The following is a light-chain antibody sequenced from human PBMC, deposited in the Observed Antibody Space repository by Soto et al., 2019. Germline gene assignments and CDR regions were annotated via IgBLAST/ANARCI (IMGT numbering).Light chain of an antibody. Sequence: EIALTQSPGTLSLSPGERATLSCRASQTVSSSYLAWYQQKLGQAPRLLIYGASNRATGIPDRFSGSGSGTDFTLTISRLEPEDFAVYYCQQYGSSPRTFGQGTKVEIK. CDR1: QTVSSSY. V-gene: IGKV3-20*01. CDR2: GAS. J-gene: IGKJ1*01. CDR3: QQYGSSPRT.